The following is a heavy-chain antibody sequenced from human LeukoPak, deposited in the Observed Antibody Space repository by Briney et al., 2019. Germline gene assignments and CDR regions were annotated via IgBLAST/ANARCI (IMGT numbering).Heavy chain of an antibody. J-gene: IGHJ4*02. CDR3: ARGAGSGYWYYFDS. V-gene: IGHV1-3*01. CDR2: INAGNGNT. D-gene: IGHD3-22*01. Sequence: ASVKVSCKASGYTFTSYAMHWVRQAPGQRLEWMGWINAGNGNTKYSQKFQGRVTITRDTSASTAYMELSSLRSEDTAVYYCARGAGSGYWYYFDSWGRGTLVTVSS. CDR1: GYTFTSYA.